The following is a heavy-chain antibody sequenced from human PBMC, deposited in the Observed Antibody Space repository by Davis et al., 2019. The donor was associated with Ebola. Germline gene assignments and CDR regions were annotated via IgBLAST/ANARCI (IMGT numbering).Heavy chain of an antibody. Sequence: GESLKISCAASGFTFSSYGMHWVRQAPGKGLEWVAVIWYDGSNKYYADSVKGRFTISRDNSKNTLYLQMNSLRAEDTAVYYCARDKRRYYYGSGSHDYWGQGTLVTVSS. CDR2: IWYDGSNK. D-gene: IGHD3-10*01. J-gene: IGHJ4*02. V-gene: IGHV3-33*08. CDR1: GFTFSSYG. CDR3: ARDKRRYYYGSGSHDY.